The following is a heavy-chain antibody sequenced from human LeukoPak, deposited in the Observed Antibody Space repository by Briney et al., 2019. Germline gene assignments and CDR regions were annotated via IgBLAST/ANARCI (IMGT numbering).Heavy chain of an antibody. CDR1: GFIFSDYY. J-gene: IGHJ6*02. CDR2: ISRSDTTV. CDR3: ARGPNHYDYYDLDV. V-gene: IGHV3-11*01. Sequence: PGGSLRLSCAASGFIFSDYYVSWIPQATGKGLERISYISRSDTTVSYADSVKGRFTVSGDDAKSSLYLQMNSLRAEDSAVYYCARGPNHYDYYDLDVWGQGTTVIVSS.